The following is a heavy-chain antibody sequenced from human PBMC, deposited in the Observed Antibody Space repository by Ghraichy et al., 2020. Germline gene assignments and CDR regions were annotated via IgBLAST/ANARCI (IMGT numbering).Heavy chain of an antibody. V-gene: IGHV3-21*01. CDR3: ARLSTVTTAIDY. Sequence: LSLTCAASGFTFSSYSMNWVRQAPGKGLEWVSSISSSSSYIYYADSVKGRFTISRDNAKNSLYLQMNSLRAEDTAVYYCARLSTVTTAIDYWGQGTLVTVSS. CDR1: GFTFSSYS. J-gene: IGHJ4*02. CDR2: ISSSSSYI. D-gene: IGHD4-17*01.